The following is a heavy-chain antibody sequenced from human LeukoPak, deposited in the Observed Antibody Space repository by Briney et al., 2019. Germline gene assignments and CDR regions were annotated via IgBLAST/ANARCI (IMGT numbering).Heavy chain of an antibody. J-gene: IGHJ4*02. D-gene: IGHD5-18*01. CDR1: GFTFSSYA. CDR2: VTGSGGST. V-gene: IGHV3-23*01. Sequence: PGGSLRLFCAASGFTFSSYAMSWVRQAPGKGLEWVSAVTGSGGSTYYADSVRGRFTISRDNSKNTLFLQLDSLRVEDTAVYYCAKEDPAIILGIDYWGQGALVIVSS. CDR3: AKEDPAIILGIDY.